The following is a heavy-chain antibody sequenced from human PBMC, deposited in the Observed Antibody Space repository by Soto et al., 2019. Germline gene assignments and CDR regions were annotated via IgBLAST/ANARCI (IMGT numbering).Heavy chain of an antibody. CDR2: ISGSGGST. J-gene: IGHJ4*02. CDR3: AKDAGSIAAAGYYFDY. Sequence: PGGSLRLSCAASGFTFSSYAMSWVRQAQGKGLEWFSAISGSGGSTYYADSVKGRFTISRDNSKNTLYLQMNSLRAEDTAVYYCAKDAGSIAAAGYYFDYWGQGTLVTVSS. D-gene: IGHD6-13*01. V-gene: IGHV3-23*01. CDR1: GFTFSSYA.